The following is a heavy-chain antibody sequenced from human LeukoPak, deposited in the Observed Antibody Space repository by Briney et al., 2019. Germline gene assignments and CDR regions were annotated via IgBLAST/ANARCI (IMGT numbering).Heavy chain of an antibody. D-gene: IGHD2-15*01. CDR3: AKGTRPYCSGGTCYPLDS. J-gene: IGHJ4*02. CDR1: GFTFSNYA. Sequence: GGSLRLSCAASGFTFSNYAMSWVRQAPGKGLECVSAITKNGDSTVYADSVKGRFTMSRDNSKDTLFLQMDALRAEDTAVYFCAKGTRPYCSGGTCYPLDSWGQGTLVTVSS. V-gene: IGHV3-23*01. CDR2: ITKNGDST.